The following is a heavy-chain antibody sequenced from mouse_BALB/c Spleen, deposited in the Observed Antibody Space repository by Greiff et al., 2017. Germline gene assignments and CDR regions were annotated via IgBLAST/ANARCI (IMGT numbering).Heavy chain of an antibody. CDR3: ARQGDYSYAMDY. CDR1: GFDFSRYW. Sequence: EVKLMESGGGLVQPGGSLKLSCAASGFDFSRYWMSWVRQAPGKGLEWIGEINPDSSTINYTPSLKDKFIISRDNAKNTLYLQMSKVRSEDTALYYCARQGDYSYAMDYWGQGTSVTVSS. CDR2: INPDSSTI. V-gene: IGHV4-1*02. J-gene: IGHJ4*01. D-gene: IGHD1-1*01.